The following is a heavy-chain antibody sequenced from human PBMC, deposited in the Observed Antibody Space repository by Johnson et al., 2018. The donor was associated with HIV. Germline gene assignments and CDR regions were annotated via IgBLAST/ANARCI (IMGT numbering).Heavy chain of an antibody. V-gene: IGHV3-15*01. CDR2: IKSKADGGTT. CDR1: GFTFSNVW. J-gene: IGHJ3*02. D-gene: IGHD5-24*01. Sequence: VQLVESGGGLVKPGGSLRLSCVASGFTFSNVWMNWVRQAPGKGLEWVGRIKSKADGGTTHYGAPVKGRFSISRDDSQNTLYLQMNSLKTEDTAVYYCARGRWLQLQGAYDAFDIWGRGTMVTVSS. CDR3: ARGRWLQLQGAYDAFDI.